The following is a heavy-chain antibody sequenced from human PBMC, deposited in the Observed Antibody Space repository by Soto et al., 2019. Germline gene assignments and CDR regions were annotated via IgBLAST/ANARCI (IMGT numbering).Heavy chain of an antibody. CDR1: GGTFSSYA. CDR2: IIPIFGTA. J-gene: IGHJ4*02. V-gene: IGHV1-69*06. CDR3: ARNPDGYNWDGFDY. Sequence: QVQLVQSGAELKKPGSSVKVSCKASGGTFSSYAISWVRQAPGQGLEWMGGIIPIFGTANYAQKFQGRVTITADKSTSTAYMELSSLRSGDTAVYYCARNPDGYNWDGFDYWGQGTLVTVSS. D-gene: IGHD5-12*01.